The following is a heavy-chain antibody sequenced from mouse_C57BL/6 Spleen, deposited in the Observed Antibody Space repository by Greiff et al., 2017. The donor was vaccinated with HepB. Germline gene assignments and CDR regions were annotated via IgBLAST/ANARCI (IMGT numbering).Heavy chain of an antibody. D-gene: IGHD1-1*01. CDR2: IYPGDGDT. Sequence: QVQLKQPGAELVKPGASVKISCKASGYAFSSYWMNWVKQRPGKGLEWIGQIYPGDGDTNYNGKFKGKATLTADKSSSTAYMQLSSLTSEDSAVYFCARDYYGSLDYWGQGTTLTVSS. J-gene: IGHJ2*01. CDR3: ARDYYGSLDY. CDR1: GYAFSSYW. V-gene: IGHV1-80*01.